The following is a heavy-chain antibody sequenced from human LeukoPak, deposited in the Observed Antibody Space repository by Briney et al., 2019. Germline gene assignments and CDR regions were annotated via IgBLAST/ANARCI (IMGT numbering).Heavy chain of an antibody. Sequence: ASVTVSCKASGYTFTSYDTNWVRQAPGQGLEWMGWMNPNSGNTGYAQKFQGRVTMTRNTSISTAYMELSSLRSEDTAVYYCARGNPFGVVIIRRNWFDPWGQGTLVTVSS. CDR2: MNPNSGNT. J-gene: IGHJ5*02. CDR1: GYTFTSYD. CDR3: ARGNPFGVVIIRRNWFDP. D-gene: IGHD3-3*01. V-gene: IGHV1-8*01.